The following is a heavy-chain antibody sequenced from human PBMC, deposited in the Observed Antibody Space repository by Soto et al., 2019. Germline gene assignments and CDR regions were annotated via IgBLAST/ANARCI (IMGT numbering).Heavy chain of an antibody. CDR1: GYTFTGYY. J-gene: IGHJ6*02. CDR3: ARDHRPHCTNGVCYRPHYYYGMDV. Sequence: ASVKVSCKASGYTFTGYYMHWVRQAPGQGLEWMGWINPNSGGTNYAQKFQGWVTMTRDTSISTAYMELSRLRSDDTAVYYCARDHRPHCTNGVCYRPHYYYGMDVWGQGTTVTVSS. CDR2: INPNSGGT. V-gene: IGHV1-2*04. D-gene: IGHD2-8*01.